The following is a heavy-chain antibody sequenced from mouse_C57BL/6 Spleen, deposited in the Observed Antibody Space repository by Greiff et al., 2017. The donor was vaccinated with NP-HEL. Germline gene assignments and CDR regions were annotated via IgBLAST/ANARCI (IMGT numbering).Heavy chain of an antibody. D-gene: IGHD2-3*01. V-gene: IGHV1-64*01. Sequence: VQLQQPGAELVKPGASVKLSCKASGYTFTSYWMHWVKQRPGQGLEWIGMIHPNSGSTNYNEKFKSKATLTVDKSSSTAYMQLSSLTSEDSAVYYCARDDCYYALFVWGTGTTVTVSS. CDR1: GYTFTSYW. CDR3: ARDDCYYALFV. CDR2: IHPNSGST. J-gene: IGHJ1*03.